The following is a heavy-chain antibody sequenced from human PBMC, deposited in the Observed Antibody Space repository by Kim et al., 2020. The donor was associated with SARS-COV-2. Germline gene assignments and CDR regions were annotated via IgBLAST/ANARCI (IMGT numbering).Heavy chain of an antibody. CDR3: AREPSAYFDC. J-gene: IGHJ4*02. D-gene: IGHD3-10*01. V-gene: IGHV3-66*01. Sequence: STSYADSVKGRFTISRDDSRNTVYLQMNSVSAEDTAVYFCAREPSAYFDCWGQGTLGTVSS. CDR2: ST.